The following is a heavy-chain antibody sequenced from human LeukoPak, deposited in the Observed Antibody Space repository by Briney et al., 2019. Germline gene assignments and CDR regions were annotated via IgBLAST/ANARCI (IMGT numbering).Heavy chain of an antibody. Sequence: PSETLSLTCTVDDGALSGYYWSWIRQSPGKGLEWIGRIYTSGSTNYNPSLKSRVTMSVDTSKNQFSLKLSSVTAADTAVYYCARVLGAATLFGIWGQGTMVTVSS. J-gene: IGHJ3*02. CDR3: ARVLGAATLFGI. CDR1: DGALSGYY. V-gene: IGHV4-4*07. D-gene: IGHD1-26*01. CDR2: IYTSGST.